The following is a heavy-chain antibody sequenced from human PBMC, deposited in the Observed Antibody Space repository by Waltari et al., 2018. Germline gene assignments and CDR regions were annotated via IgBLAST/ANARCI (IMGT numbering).Heavy chain of an antibody. V-gene: IGHV4-30-4*08. CDR3: ARGPPRTGTSPFDF. J-gene: IGHJ4*02. CDR1: GDSIRSGDYY. CDR2: IYYTGNT. Sequence: QVQLQESGPGLVKPSQTLSLTCTVSGDSIRSGDYYWSWFRQPPGKGLEWIGYIYYTGNTNYIPSLENRATMSIDTSSNQFSLRVSSVTAADTAVYFCARGPPRTGTSPFDFWGQGTLVAVSS. D-gene: IGHD1-7*01.